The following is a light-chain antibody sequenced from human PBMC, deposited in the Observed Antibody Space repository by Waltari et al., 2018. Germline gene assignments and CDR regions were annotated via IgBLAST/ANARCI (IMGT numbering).Light chain of an antibody. J-gene: IGLJ1*01. CDR2: DVS. V-gene: IGLV2-14*01. Sequence: QSALTQPATVSGSPGQSITLPCTGTSSDVGGYNSVSWYQQHPGKAPKLMIYDVSKRPSGVSNRFSGSKSGNTASLTISGLQAEDEADYYCSSYTSSSTFVFGTGTKVTVL. CDR1: SSDVGGYNS. CDR3: SSYTSSSTFV.